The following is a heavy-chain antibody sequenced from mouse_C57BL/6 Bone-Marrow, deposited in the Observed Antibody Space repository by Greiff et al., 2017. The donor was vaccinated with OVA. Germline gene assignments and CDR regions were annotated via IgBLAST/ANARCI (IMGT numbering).Heavy chain of an antibody. CDR1: GYTFTSYW. J-gene: IGHJ1*03. D-gene: IGHD2-1*01. CDR3: ARCSSHQGNYCYWYFDV. CDR2: IDPSDSYT. V-gene: IGHV1-69*01. Sequence: VQLQQPGAELVMPGASVKLSCKASGYTFTSYWMPWVKQRPGQGLEWIGDIDPSDSYTNYNQKFKGKSTMTVDKSSSTAYMQLSSLTSEDSAVYYCARCSSHQGNYCYWYFDVWGTGTTVTVSS.